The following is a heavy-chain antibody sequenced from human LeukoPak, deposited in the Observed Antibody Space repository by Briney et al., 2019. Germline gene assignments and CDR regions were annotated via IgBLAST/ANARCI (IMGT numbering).Heavy chain of an antibody. CDR2: IFHSGST. J-gene: IGHJ4*02. CDR1: GYSISSGYY. D-gene: IGHD3-22*01. V-gene: IGHV4-38-2*02. CDR3: ARVVSMTMIVVIPLYFDY. Sequence: SETLSLTCTVSGYSISSGYYWGWIRQPPGKGLEWIGNIFHSGSTYYNPSLKSRVTITVDTSKNQFSLKLTSATAADTAVYYCARVVSMTMIVVIPLYFDYWGQGTLVTVSS.